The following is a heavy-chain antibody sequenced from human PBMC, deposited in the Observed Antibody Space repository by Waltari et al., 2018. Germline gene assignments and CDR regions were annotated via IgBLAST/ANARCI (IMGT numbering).Heavy chain of an antibody. CDR3: ARHLHY. J-gene: IGHJ4*02. V-gene: IGHV3-74*01. CDR2: ISEDGSVA. Sequence: EEQLVESGGGLVHPGGSLRLSCVASGSIFSNYWMHWVRQVPGKGLVWVSRISEDGSVANYADSVQGRFTVSRDNARNTLYLQMDSLRVGDTAVYYGARHLHYWGQGTLVTVSS. CDR1: GSIFSNYW.